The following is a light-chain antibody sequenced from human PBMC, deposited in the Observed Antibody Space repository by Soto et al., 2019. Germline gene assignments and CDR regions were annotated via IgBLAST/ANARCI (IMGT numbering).Light chain of an antibody. J-gene: IGKJ4*01. Sequence: EIVMTQSPDTLSVSPGETATLSCRASQSVSTNLAWYQQKPGQVPRLLIYGASTRATGIPARFSGSGSGTDFTLKISRVEAEDVGVYYCMQSIQLPLTFGGGTKVEIK. CDR2: GAS. V-gene: IGKV3-15*01. CDR1: QSVSTN. CDR3: MQSIQLPLT.